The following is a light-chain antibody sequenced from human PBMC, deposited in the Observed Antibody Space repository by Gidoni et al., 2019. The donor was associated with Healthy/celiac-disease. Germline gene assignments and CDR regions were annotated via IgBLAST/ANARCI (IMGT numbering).Light chain of an antibody. Sequence: EIVLTQSPATLSLSPGERATLSCRASQSVSSYLAWYQQKPCQAPRLLIYDASNRATGIPARFIGSGSGTAFTLTISSLEPEDFAVYYCQQRSNWPPLTFGGGTKVEIK. CDR2: DAS. V-gene: IGKV3-11*01. CDR1: QSVSSY. CDR3: QQRSNWPPLT. J-gene: IGKJ4*01.